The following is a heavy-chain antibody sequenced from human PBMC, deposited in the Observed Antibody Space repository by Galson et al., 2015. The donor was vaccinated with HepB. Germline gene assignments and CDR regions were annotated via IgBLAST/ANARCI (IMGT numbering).Heavy chain of an antibody. CDR1: GYTFTNYG. CDR3: ARDWGPCGGDCYSDYLDY. D-gene: IGHD2-21*02. J-gene: IGHJ4*02. Sequence: SVKVSCKASGYTFTNYGISWVRQAPGQGLEWMGWISAYNDNTNYAQKLQGRVTMTTDTSTSTAYMELRSLRSDDTAVYYCARDWGPCGGDCYSDYLDYWGQGTLVTVSS. CDR2: ISAYNDNT. V-gene: IGHV1-18*04.